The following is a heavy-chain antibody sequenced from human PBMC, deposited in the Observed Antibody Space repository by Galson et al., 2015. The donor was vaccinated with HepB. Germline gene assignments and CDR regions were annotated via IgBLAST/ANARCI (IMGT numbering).Heavy chain of an antibody. V-gene: IGHV1-2*06. Sequence: SVKVSCKASGYTFTGYYMHWVRQAPGQGLEWMGRINPNSGGTNYAQKFQGRVTMTRDTSISTAYMELSRLRSDDTAVYYCARGIWGYVGWLRLGGWEYYYYMDVWGKGTTVTVSS. CDR3: ARGIWGYVGWLRLGGWEYYYYMDV. CDR2: INPNSGGT. D-gene: IGHD5-12*01. J-gene: IGHJ6*03. CDR1: GYTFTGYY.